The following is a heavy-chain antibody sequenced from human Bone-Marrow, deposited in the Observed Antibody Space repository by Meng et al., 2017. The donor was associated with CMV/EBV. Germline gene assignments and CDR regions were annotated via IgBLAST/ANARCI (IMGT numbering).Heavy chain of an antibody. J-gene: IGHJ4*02. CDR2: ISSDDRTK. D-gene: IGHD3-10*01. Sequence: GESLKISCVASGFNFGTYGLNWVRQAPGRGLEWISFISSDDRTKTYADSVKGRFIISRDNAKNSVSLEMRSLRVEDTALYYCARDRGVVIPAAPYYFDDWGQGTLVTVSS. CDR3: ARDRGVVIPAAPYYFDD. V-gene: IGHV3-48*04. CDR1: GFNFGTYG.